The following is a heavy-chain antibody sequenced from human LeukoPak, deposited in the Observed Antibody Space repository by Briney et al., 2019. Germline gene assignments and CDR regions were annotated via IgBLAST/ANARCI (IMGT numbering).Heavy chain of an antibody. J-gene: IGHJ3*02. D-gene: IGHD2-2*01. Sequence: SETLSLTCAVYGGSFSGYYWSWIRQPPGKGLEWIGEINHSGSTNYNPSLKSRVTISVDTSKNQFSLQLRSVTAADSAVYYCARGAQPSLHCSSTSCYVRTSRHDAFDIWGQGTMVTVSS. CDR1: GGSFSGYY. CDR2: INHSGST. CDR3: ARGAQPSLHCSSTSCYVRTSRHDAFDI. V-gene: IGHV4-34*01.